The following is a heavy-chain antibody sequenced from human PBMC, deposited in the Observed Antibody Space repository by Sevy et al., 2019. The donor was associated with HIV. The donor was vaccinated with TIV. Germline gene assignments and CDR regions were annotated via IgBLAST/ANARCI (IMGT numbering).Heavy chain of an antibody. CDR3: ARVPRAWGYFDY. J-gene: IGHJ4*02. Sequence: GGSLRLSCAASGFTFSSYWMHWVRQAPGKGLVWVSRINSDGSSTSYADSVKGRFTISRDNAKNTLYLQMNSLRAEDTAVYYCARVPRAWGYFDYWGQGTLVTVSS. V-gene: IGHV3-74*01. D-gene: IGHD7-27*01. CDR2: INSDGSST. CDR1: GFTFSSYW.